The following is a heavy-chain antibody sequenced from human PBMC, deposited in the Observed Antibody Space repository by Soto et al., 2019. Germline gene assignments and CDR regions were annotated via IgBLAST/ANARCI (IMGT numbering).Heavy chain of an antibody. D-gene: IGHD1-26*01. J-gene: IGHJ5*02. CDR2: GYYSGST. V-gene: IGHV4-59*01. CDR1: GDSITTYY. Sequence: SETLSLTCTVSGDSITTYYWSWIRQSPGKGLEWIGYGYYSGSTNYNPSLKSRVTISVDASKSKNQLSLKLSSVTAADTAVYYCARDLVGATYGNWFDPWSQGTLVTVS. CDR3: ARDLVGATYGNWFDP.